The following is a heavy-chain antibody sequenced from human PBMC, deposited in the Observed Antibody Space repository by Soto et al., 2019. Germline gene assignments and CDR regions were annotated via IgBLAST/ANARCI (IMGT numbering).Heavy chain of an antibody. J-gene: IGHJ6*02. CDR3: ARDEIVVVPAATPHVKYYYYGMDV. V-gene: IGHV3-74*01. D-gene: IGHD2-2*01. CDR1: GFNFGSYW. CDR2: INSDGSST. Sequence: GGSLRLSCAASGFNFGSYWMHWVRQAPGKGLVWVSRINSDGSSTSYADSVKGRFTISRDNAKNTLYLQMNSLRAEDTAVYYCARDEIVVVPAATPHVKYYYYGMDVWGQGTTVTVSS.